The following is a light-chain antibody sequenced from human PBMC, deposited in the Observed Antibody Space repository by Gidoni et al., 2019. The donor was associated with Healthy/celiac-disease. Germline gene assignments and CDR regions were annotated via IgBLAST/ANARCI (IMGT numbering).Light chain of an antibody. CDR3: QQYYSPLRT. CDR2: WAS. V-gene: IGKV4-1*01. J-gene: IGKJ1*01. Sequence: DIVMNQSPDSLAVSLGERATINCKSSQSVLYSYNNKNYLAWYQQKPGQPPKLLIYWASTRESGVPDRFSGSGSGTDFTLTISSLQAEDVAFYYCQQYYSPLRTFGQXTKVEIK. CDR1: QSVLYSYNNKNY.